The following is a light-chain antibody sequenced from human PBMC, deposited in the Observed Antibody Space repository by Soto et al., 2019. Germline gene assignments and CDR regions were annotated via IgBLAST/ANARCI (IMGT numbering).Light chain of an antibody. CDR1: QSVDRY. CDR3: QQRGKWPST. Sequence: EVVFTQSPYTLGLCPGETATRSGRASQSVDRYVAWYQQKLGQAPRLLIYDAYTRATGVGDRFTGSGSATDFSLTITSLVPEDFAVYYCQQRGKWPSTFGPGTKVDIK. V-gene: IGKV3-11*01. J-gene: IGKJ2*02. CDR2: DAY.